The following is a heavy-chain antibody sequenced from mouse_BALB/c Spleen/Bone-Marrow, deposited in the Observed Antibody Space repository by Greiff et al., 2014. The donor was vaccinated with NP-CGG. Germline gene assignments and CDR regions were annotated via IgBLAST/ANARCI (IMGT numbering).Heavy chain of an antibody. V-gene: IGHV1S135*01. J-gene: IGHJ4*01. D-gene: IGHD2-12*01. CDR1: GYSFTGYN. CDR2: IDPYSGGS. Sequence: EVQLQQSGPELEKPGASVRISCKASGYSFTGYNINWVRQSNGKSLEWIGYIDPYSGGSSYYQRFKDRATLTVDKSSSTAYMQLKSLTSEDSADYYCARSLLRRDALDYWGQGTSVTVSS. CDR3: ARSLLRRDALDY.